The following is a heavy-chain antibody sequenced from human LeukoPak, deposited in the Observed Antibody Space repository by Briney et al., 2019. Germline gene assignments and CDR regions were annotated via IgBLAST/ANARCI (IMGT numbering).Heavy chain of an antibody. V-gene: IGHV4-30-4*01. CDR3: ARRDYTGSWVDY. Sequence: SQTLSLTCTVSGGSISSADYFWSWIRQPPGKGLEWIGCIYYSGNTHYDPSLKSRITISLDTSKNQFSLNLSSVTAADTAVYYCARRDYTGSWVDYWGQGTLVTVSS. J-gene: IGHJ4*02. CDR1: GGSISSADYF. CDR2: IYYSGNT. D-gene: IGHD4-11*01.